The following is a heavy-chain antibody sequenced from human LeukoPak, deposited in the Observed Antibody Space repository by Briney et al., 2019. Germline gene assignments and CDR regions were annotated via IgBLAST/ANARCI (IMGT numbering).Heavy chain of an antibody. CDR3: ARDGPGIAVAGTIGFDP. D-gene: IGHD6-19*01. Sequence: GGSLRPSCAASGFTFSSYWMSWVRQAPGKGLEWVANIKQDGSEKYYVDSVKGRFTISRDNAKNSLYLQMNSLRAGDTAVYYCARDGPGIAVAGTIGFDPWGQGTLVTVSS. CDR1: GFTFSSYW. J-gene: IGHJ5*02. V-gene: IGHV3-7*01. CDR2: IKQDGSEK.